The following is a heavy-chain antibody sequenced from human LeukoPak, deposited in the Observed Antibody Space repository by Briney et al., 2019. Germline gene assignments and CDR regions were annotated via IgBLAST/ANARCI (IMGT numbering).Heavy chain of an antibody. J-gene: IGHJ5*02. V-gene: IGHV1-46*01. D-gene: IGHD2-2*01. CDR3: ARDLSQGVVPAARRRNNWFDP. Sequence: ASVKVSCKASGYTFTDYYMHWVRQAPGQGLEWMGIINPSGGSTSYAQKFQGRVTMTRDTSTSTVYMELSSLRSEDTAVYYCARDLSQGVVPAARRRNNWFDPWGQGTLVTVSS. CDR2: INPSGGST. CDR1: GYTFTDYY.